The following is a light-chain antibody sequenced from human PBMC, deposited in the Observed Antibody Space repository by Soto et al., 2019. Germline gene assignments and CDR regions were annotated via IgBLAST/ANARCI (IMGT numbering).Light chain of an antibody. CDR3: QSYDSTLSARYV. CDR1: SSNIWANYD. J-gene: IGLJ1*01. V-gene: IGLV1-40*01. Sequence: QSVLTQPPSVSGAPGQRVTISCTGSSSNIWANYDVHWYQQRPGTAPKLLIFANSNRPSGVPDRFSGSKSGTSASLVITGLQAEDEGDYYCQSYDSTLSARYVFGTGTKLTVL. CDR2: ANS.